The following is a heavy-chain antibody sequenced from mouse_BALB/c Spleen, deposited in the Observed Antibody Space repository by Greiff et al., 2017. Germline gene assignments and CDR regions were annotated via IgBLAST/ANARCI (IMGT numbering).Heavy chain of an antibody. J-gene: IGHJ4*01. CDR3: ARDSGYPYAMDY. D-gene: IGHD3-1*01. CDR1: GFTFSSYG. Sequence: EVQLVESGGGLVQPGGSLKLSCAASGFTFSSYGMSWVRQTPDKRLELVATINSNGGSTYYPDSVKGRFTISRDNAKNTLYLQMSSLKSEDTAMYYCARDSGYPYAMDYWGQGTSVTVSS. CDR2: INSNGGST. V-gene: IGHV5-6-3*01.